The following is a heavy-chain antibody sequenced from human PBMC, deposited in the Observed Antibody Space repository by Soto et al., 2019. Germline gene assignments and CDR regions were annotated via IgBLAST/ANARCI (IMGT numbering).Heavy chain of an antibody. CDR1: GFTFSSYA. V-gene: IGHV3-23*01. CDR2: ISGSGGST. J-gene: IGHJ4*02. CDR3: TIGVPAAMHPYLVSPFDY. D-gene: IGHD2-2*01. Sequence: EVQLLESGGGLVQPGGSLRLSCAASGFTFSSYAMSWVRQAPGKGLEWVSAISGSGGSTYYADSVKGRFTISRDNSKNTLYLQMNSLRAEDTAVYYCTIGVPAAMHPYLVSPFDYWGQGTLVTVSS.